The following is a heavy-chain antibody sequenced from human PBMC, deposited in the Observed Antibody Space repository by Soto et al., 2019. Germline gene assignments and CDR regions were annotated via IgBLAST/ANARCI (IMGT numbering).Heavy chain of an antibody. CDR2: IYYSGST. Sequence: SETLSLTCTVSGGSISSYYWSWIRQHPGKSLEWIGYIYYSGSTYYNPSLKSRVTISVDTSKNQFSLKLSSVTAADTAVYYCARENIVVVPAAIGYYYYYMDVWGKGTTVTVSS. D-gene: IGHD2-2*01. CDR3: ARENIVVVPAAIGYYYYYMDV. J-gene: IGHJ6*03. V-gene: IGHV4-59*06. CDR1: GGSISSYY.